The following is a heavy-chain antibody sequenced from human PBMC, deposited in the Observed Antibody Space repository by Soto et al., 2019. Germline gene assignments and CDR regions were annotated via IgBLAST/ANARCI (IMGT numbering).Heavy chain of an antibody. D-gene: IGHD6-19*01. Sequence: QVQLVQSGAEVKKTGSSVRVSCKASGGSFTTYAINWMRQAPGQGLEWMGGLIPLFGTPNYAQKFQGRLTITADESTSTAHMELRSLRSEDTAVYYCARVAEEELAGASFYDYWGQGTLVTVSS. J-gene: IGHJ4*02. CDR1: GGSFTTYA. V-gene: IGHV1-69*01. CDR3: ARVAEEELAGASFYDY. CDR2: LIPLFGTP.